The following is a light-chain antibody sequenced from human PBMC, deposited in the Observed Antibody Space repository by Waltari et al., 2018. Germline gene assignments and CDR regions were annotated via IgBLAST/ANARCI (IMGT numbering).Light chain of an antibody. CDR2: GAS. Sequence: EIVLTQSPGTLSLSPGESATLSCRTSQSVTRALAWYQQKPGQAPRLLIYGASNRATGIPYRFSGSGSGTDFSLTSSSLEPEDFAVYYCQHYLRLPVTFGQGTKVEVK. CDR3: QHYLRLPVT. V-gene: IGKV3-20*01. J-gene: IGKJ1*01. CDR1: QSVTRA.